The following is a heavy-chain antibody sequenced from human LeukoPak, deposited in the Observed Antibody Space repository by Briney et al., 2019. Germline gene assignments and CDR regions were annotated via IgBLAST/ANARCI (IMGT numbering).Heavy chain of an antibody. D-gene: IGHD7-27*01. V-gene: IGHV4-39*07. CDR3: ASRKLGNDY. Sequence: PSETLSLTCIVSGGSISSSNYYWDWIRQPPGQGLEWIGSMSHSERTYYNPSLKSRLTIFVDTSKNQFSLELRSVTAADTAVYYCASRKLGNDYWGQGTLVTVSS. CDR1: GGSISSSNYY. J-gene: IGHJ4*02. CDR2: MSHSERT.